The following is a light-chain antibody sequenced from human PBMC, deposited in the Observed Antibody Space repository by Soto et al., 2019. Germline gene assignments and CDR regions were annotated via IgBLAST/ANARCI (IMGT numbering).Light chain of an antibody. CDR1: SSDVADYNY. Sequence: QSALTQPPSASGSPGQSVTISCTGTSSDVADYNYVSWYQQYPGKAPKLMIYEVSKRPSGVPDRFSGSKSGNTASLTVSGLRAEDEADYYCSSYAGSNNWVFGGGTKVTVL. J-gene: IGLJ3*02. V-gene: IGLV2-8*01. CDR3: SSYAGSNNWV. CDR2: EVS.